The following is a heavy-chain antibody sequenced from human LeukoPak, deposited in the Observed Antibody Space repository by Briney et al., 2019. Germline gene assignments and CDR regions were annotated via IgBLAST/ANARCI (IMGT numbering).Heavy chain of an antibody. V-gene: IGHV1-2*02. CDR1: GYTFTGYY. J-gene: IGHJ4*02. CDR2: INPKSGGT. D-gene: IGHD3-22*01. Sequence: ASVKVSCKASGYTFTGYYMHWVRQAPGQGLEWMGWINPKSGGTNYAQTFQARVTMTRDKPISTVYMELRRLTSDDTAVYYCARGASLTYYYDSSGFYSSDSWGQGSLVTVSS. CDR3: ARGASLTYYYDSSGFYSSDS.